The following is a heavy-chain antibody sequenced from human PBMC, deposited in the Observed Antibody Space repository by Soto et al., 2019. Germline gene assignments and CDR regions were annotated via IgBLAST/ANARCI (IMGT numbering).Heavy chain of an antibody. CDR2: INAANGNT. Sequence: QVQLVQSGAEMKKPGASVKISCKASGYTFTLYTMHWVRQAPGQRPEWMGWINAANGNTKTSQKFQGRVTFTKDTSASTAYMGMSTLSSADTAVYYCAKDQRRDYDFWSGYSQGLDSWGQGTPVTVSS. CDR1: GYTFTLYT. V-gene: IGHV1-3*01. D-gene: IGHD3-3*01. CDR3: AKDQRRDYDFWSGYSQGLDS. J-gene: IGHJ4*02.